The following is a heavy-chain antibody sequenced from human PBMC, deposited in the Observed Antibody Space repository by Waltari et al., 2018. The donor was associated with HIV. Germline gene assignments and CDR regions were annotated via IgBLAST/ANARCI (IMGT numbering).Heavy chain of an antibody. D-gene: IGHD2-2*01. CDR1: GGSISSYY. CDR2: IYYMGST. J-gene: IGHJ6*02. Sequence: QVQLQESGPGLVKPSETLSLTCTVSGGSISSYYWSWIRQPPGKGLERIWKIYYMGSTTYTPSLTRRVTIAVDTSKNQFSRKLSSVTAADTAVYYCARLGYCSSTSCSRDYYYYGMDVWGQGTTVTVSS. CDR3: ARLGYCSSTSCSRDYYYYGMDV. V-gene: IGHV4-59*01.